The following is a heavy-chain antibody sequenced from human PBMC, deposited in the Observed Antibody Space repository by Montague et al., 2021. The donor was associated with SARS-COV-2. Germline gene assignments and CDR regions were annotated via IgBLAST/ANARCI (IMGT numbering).Heavy chain of an antibody. CDR1: GFTFGTYA. J-gene: IGHJ4*02. Sequence: SLSLSCSASGFTFGTYAMTWVRQAPGKGLEWVSTITSSGGKTYYADSVKGRFTISRDNSKNTLYLQMSSLRVDDTAVYYCAKDPLLYGDFWSGYYFDYWGQGTLVTVSS. D-gene: IGHD3-3*01. V-gene: IGHV3-23*01. CDR2: ITSSGGKT. CDR3: AKDPLLYGDFWSGYYFDY.